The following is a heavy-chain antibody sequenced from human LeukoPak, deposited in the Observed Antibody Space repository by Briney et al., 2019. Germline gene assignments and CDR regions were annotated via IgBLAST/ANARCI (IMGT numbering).Heavy chain of an antibody. CDR2: INPNSGGT. Sequence: GASVKVSCKASGYTFTGYYMHWVRQAPGQGLEWMGWINPNSGGTNYAQKFQGWVTMTRDTSISTAYMELSSLRSDDTAVYYCARGSYNWHERALYYWGQGTLVTVSS. J-gene: IGHJ4*02. CDR1: GYTFTGYY. CDR3: ARGSYNWHERALYY. V-gene: IGHV1-2*04. D-gene: IGHD1-1*01.